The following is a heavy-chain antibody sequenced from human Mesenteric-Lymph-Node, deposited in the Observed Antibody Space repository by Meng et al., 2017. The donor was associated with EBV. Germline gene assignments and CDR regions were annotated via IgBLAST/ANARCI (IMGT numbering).Heavy chain of an antibody. Sequence: VQLGEVGGGVVQPWGFLRLSCAASGFNFNTYGMHWVRQAPGTGLEWVAVIWWDGSNIYYANSVKGRFTISRDNSENTLYLQMNSLRADDTAVYYCARDRVVGSTYWFDPWGQGTLVTVSS. J-gene: IGHJ5*02. CDR2: IWWDGSNI. CDR3: ARDRVVGSTYWFDP. D-gene: IGHD2-15*01. V-gene: IGHV3-33*01. CDR1: GFNFNTYG.